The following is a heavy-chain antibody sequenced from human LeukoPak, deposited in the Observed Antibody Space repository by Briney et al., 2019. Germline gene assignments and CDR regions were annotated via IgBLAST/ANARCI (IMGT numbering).Heavy chain of an antibody. CDR2: IGPAGDT. D-gene: IGHD2-2*01. Sequence: GGSLRLSCAASGFTFSSYDMHWVRQATGKGLEWVSTIGPAGDTYYPGSVKGRLTISRENAKNSLYLQMNSLRAGDTAVYYCARGRYPDSWGQGTLVTVSS. CDR1: GFTFSSYD. J-gene: IGHJ4*02. V-gene: IGHV3-13*04. CDR3: ARGRYPDS.